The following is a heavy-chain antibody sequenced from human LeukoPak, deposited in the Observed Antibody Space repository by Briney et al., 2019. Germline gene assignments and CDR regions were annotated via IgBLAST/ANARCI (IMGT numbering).Heavy chain of an antibody. Sequence: GGSLRLSCAASGFSFSSYAMHWVRQAPGKGLEWVAVISYDGTNKYYADSVKGRFTISRDNSKNTLYLQMNSLRAEDTAVYYCAKGMDSSSWYVYYYMDVWGKGTTVTVSS. CDR1: GFSFSSYA. V-gene: IGHV3-30*04. J-gene: IGHJ6*03. D-gene: IGHD6-13*01. CDR2: ISYDGTNK. CDR3: AKGMDSSSWYVYYYMDV.